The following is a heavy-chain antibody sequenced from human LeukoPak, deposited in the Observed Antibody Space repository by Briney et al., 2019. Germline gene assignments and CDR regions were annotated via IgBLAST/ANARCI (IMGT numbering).Heavy chain of an antibody. CDR1: GFTFGNFG. Sequence: PGGSLRLSCEASGFTFGNFGMTWVRQAPGKGLQWVSGITGNTTWTYYAASVKGRFTVSRDNSQNTLHLQMNSLRADDTAVYYCARELVSSGTGYFDLWGRGTLVTVSS. V-gene: IGHV3-23*01. CDR2: ITGNTTWT. J-gene: IGHJ2*01. D-gene: IGHD3-10*02. CDR3: ARELVSSGTGYFDL.